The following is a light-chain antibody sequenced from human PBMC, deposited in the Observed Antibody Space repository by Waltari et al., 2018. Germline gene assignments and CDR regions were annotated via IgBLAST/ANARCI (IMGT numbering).Light chain of an antibody. V-gene: IGLV1-51*01. J-gene: IGLJ3*02. CDR2: DNN. CDR1: SHNIGNND. CDR3: ATWDSRLSVVV. Sequence: QSVLTQPPSVSAAPGQRVTISCSGGSHNIGNNDVSWYQQFPGTAPKLLITDNNKRPFGIPDRFSGSKSGTSATLGITGLQTGDEADYYCATWDSRLSVVVFGGGTKVTVL.